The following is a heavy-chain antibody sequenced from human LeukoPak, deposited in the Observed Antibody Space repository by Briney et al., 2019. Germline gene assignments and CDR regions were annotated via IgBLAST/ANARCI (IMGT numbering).Heavy chain of an antibody. CDR3: SRDPRRVDY. V-gene: IGHV3-21*04. J-gene: IGHJ4*02. Sequence: PGGSLRLSCAASGFTFSSYAMSWVRQTPGKGLEWVSYISGSGHDISYADSVKGRFTISRDNAKSSLYLQMNSLRAEDTAVYYCSRDPRRVDYWGQGTLVTVSS. CDR2: ISGSGHDI. CDR1: GFTFSSYA.